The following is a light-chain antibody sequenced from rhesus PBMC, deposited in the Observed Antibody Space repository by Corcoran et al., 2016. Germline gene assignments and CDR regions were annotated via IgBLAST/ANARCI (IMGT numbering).Light chain of an antibody. CDR2: EVS. Sequence: QAAPSQSPSVSGSPGQSVTISCTGTSSDIGGYDRVSWYQQYPGKAPKVMIYEVSKRPSGVSDRFSGSKSGNTASLTISGLQAEDEADYYCCSYTIGTTYMFGPGTRLTVL. CDR3: CSYTIGTTYM. J-gene: IGLJ1*01. CDR1: SSDIGGYDR. V-gene: IGLV2-13*03.